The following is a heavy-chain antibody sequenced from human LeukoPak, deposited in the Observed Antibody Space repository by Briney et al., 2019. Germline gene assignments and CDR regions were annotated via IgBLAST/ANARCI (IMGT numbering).Heavy chain of an antibody. J-gene: IGHJ4*02. CDR3: ARGGYYDFWSGYYTFFDY. CDR2: INPSGGST. CDR1: GYTFTSYY. V-gene: IGHV1-46*01. Sequence: ASVKVSCKASGYTFTSYYMHWVRQAPGQGLEWMGIINPSGGSTSYAQKFQGRVTMTRDTSTSTDYMELSSLRSEDTAVYYCARGGYYDFWSGYYTFFDYWGQGTLVTVSS. D-gene: IGHD3-3*01.